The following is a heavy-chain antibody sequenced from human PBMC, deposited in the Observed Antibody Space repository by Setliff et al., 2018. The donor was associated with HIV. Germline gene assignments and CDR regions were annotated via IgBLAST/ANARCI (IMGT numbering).Heavy chain of an antibody. Sequence: ASVKVSCKASGYTFTGYYIHWVRQAPGQGLEWMGWINPNSGGTNYALKFQGRVTMTRDKSISTAYMELSRLRSDDTAVYYCARDQRQWLVQFAFDIWGQGTMVTVSS. V-gene: IGHV1-2*02. CDR1: GYTFTGYY. CDR2: INPNSGGT. D-gene: IGHD6-19*01. CDR3: ARDQRQWLVQFAFDI. J-gene: IGHJ3*02.